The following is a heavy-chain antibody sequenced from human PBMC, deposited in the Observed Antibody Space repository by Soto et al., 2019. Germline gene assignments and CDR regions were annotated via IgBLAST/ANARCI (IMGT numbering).Heavy chain of an antibody. V-gene: IGHV5-51*01. J-gene: IGHJ6*02. CDR1: GYTFTNYW. CDR3: AASIFYYGMDV. CDR2: IYPGDSDT. Sequence: RGESLKISCKGSGYTFTNYWIGWVRQMPGKGLEWMGIIYPGDSDTKYNPSFQGQVTISADKSITTTYPRWTSLKASDTAIYYCAASIFYYGMDVWGQGTTVTVSS.